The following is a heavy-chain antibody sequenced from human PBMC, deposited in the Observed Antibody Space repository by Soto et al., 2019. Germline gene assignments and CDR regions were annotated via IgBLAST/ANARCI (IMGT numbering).Heavy chain of an antibody. D-gene: IGHD1-1*01. CDR3: GRGGRGYTEAFDI. V-gene: IGHV4-34*01. Sequence: SETLSLTCAVYGGSFSGYYWSWIRQPPGKGLEWIGEINHSGSTNYNPSLKSRVTISVDTSKNQFSLKLSSVTAGDTAVYYCGRGGRGYTEAFDIWGQGTMVNLSS. CDR1: GGSFSGYY. CDR2: INHSGST. J-gene: IGHJ3*02.